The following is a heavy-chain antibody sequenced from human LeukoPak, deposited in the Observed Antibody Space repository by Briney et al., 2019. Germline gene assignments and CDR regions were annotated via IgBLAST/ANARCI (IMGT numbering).Heavy chain of an antibody. CDR1: GFTFDDYA. V-gene: IGHV3-9*03. Sequence: GGSLRLSCAASGFTFDDYAMHWVRQAPGKGLEWVSGISWNSGSIGYADSVKGRFTISRDNAKNSLYLQMNSLRAEDMALYYCAKDAAMDYYYYMDVCGKGTAVTVSS. CDR3: AKDAAMDYYYYMDV. CDR2: ISWNSGSI. J-gene: IGHJ6*03. D-gene: IGHD5-18*01.